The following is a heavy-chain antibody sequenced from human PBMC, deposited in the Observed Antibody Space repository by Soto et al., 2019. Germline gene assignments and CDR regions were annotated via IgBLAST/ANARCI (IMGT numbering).Heavy chain of an antibody. Sequence: GSLRLSCAASGLTFSSYSMNWFRQAPGKGLEWVSSISSSSSYIYYADSVKGRFTISRDNAKNSLYLQMNSLRAEDTAVYYCAREGVWFGESYHFDYWGQGTLLTVSS. D-gene: IGHD3-10*01. CDR2: ISSSSSYI. J-gene: IGHJ4*02. CDR1: GLTFSSYS. V-gene: IGHV3-21*01. CDR3: AREGVWFGESYHFDY.